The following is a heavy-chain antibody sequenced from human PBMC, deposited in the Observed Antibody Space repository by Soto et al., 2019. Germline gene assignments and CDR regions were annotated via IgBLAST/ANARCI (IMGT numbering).Heavy chain of an antibody. D-gene: IGHD3-22*01. CDR3: ARGDSGYYSYYFDY. CDR1: GYTFTGYY. Sequence: ASVKVSCKASGYTFTGYYMHWVRQAPGQGLEWMGWINPNSGGTNYAQKFQGWVTMTRDTSISTAYMELSRLRSDDTAVYYCARGDSGYYSYYFDYWGQGTLVTVSS. V-gene: IGHV1-2*04. CDR2: INPNSGGT. J-gene: IGHJ4*02.